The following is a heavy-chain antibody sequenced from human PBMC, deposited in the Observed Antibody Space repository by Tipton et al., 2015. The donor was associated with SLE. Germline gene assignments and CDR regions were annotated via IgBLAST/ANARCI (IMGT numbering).Heavy chain of an antibody. Sequence: TLSLTCAVYGGSFSGYYWSWIRQPPGKGLEWIGEINHSGSTNYNPSLKSRVTISVDTPKNQFSLKLSSVTAADTAVYYCARGKDIVVALDAFDIWGQGTMVTVSS. CDR2: INHSGST. D-gene: IGHD2-15*01. CDR1: GGSFSGYY. CDR3: ARGKDIVVALDAFDI. V-gene: IGHV4-34*01. J-gene: IGHJ3*02.